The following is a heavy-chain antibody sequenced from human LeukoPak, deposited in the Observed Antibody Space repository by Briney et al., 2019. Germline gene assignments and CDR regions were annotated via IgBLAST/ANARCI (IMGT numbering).Heavy chain of an antibody. V-gene: IGHV3-30*04. Sequence: PGGSLRLSCAASGFTFSSYAMHWVRQAPGKGLEWVAVISYDGSNKYYADSVKGRFTISRDNSKNTLYLQMNSLRAEDTAVYYCARGGRRRDYPDIWGQGTMVTVSS. J-gene: IGHJ3*02. CDR2: ISYDGSNK. D-gene: IGHD3-16*01. CDR1: GFTFSSYA. CDR3: ARGGRRRDYPDI.